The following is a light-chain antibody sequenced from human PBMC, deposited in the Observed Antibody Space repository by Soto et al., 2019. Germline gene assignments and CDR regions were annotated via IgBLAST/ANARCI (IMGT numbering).Light chain of an antibody. CDR1: SSDVGGYSF. CDR2: EVF. V-gene: IGLV2-14*01. J-gene: IGLJ3*02. Sequence: QSALTQPASVSGSPGQSITISCTGTSSDVGGYSFVSWYQQHPGKAPKLMIYEVFNRPSGVSTRFSGSKSANTASLTISALQPEDEADYYCSSYAASRTWVFGGGTKLTVL. CDR3: SSYAASRTWV.